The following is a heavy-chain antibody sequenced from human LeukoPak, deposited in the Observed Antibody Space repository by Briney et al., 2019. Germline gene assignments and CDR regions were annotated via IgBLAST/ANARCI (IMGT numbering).Heavy chain of an antibody. CDR3: AKDLKYYDSSGYYYL. D-gene: IGHD3-22*01. Sequence: GGSLRLSCAASGFTFSSYAMSWVRKAPGKGLDWVSAISGSGGSTYYADSVKGRFTISRDNSKNTLYLQMNSLRAEDTAVYYCAKDLKYYDSSGYYYLWGQGTLVTVSS. J-gene: IGHJ5*02. V-gene: IGHV3-23*01. CDR1: GFTFSSYA. CDR2: ISGSGGST.